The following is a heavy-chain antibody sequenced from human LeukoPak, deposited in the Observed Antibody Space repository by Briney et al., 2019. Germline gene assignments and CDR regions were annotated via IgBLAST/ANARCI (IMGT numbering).Heavy chain of an antibody. CDR1: GDTFTSYD. V-gene: IGHV1-8*01. Sequence: GASVKVSCKASGDTFTSYDINWVRQATGQGLEWMGWMNPNSGNTGYAQKFQGRVTMTRNTSISTAYMELSSVRSEDTAVYYCARVHRLMARRTALGYWGQGTLVTVSS. CDR2: MNPNSGNT. CDR3: ARVHRLMARRTALGY. D-gene: IGHD5-18*01. J-gene: IGHJ4*02.